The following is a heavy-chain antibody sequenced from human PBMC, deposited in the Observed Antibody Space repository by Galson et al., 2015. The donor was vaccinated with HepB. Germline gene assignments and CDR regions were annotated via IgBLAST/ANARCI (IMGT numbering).Heavy chain of an antibody. D-gene: IGHD3-10*01. CDR1: GFTFSRHA. CDR3: ASDCDGSGSFYNMLGY. J-gene: IGHJ4*02. CDR2: ISSDYTSK. V-gene: IGHV3-30*07. Sequence: SLRLSCAVSGFTFSRHACHWVRQAPGRGLEWVALISSDYTSKFYADSVKGRLSISRDNSKDTVYLQMNSLRDEDTAVYYCASDCDGSGSFYNMLGYWGQGTMVTVSS.